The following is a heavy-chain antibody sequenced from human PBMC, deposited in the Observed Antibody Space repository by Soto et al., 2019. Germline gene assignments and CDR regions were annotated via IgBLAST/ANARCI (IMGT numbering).Heavy chain of an antibody. V-gene: IGHV3-15*07. CDR1: GFTFTNTW. CDR2: IKSKTDGGTT. J-gene: IGHJ6*02. CDR3: TTRGATAFALDV. Sequence: EVQLVESGGGLGQPGGSLRLSCAASGFTFTNTWMNWVRQAPGKGLEWVGRIKSKTDGGTTDYAAPVKGRFTISRDDVKNTLYLQMNSLKTEDTAVYYCTTRGATAFALDVWGQGTTVTVSS. D-gene: IGHD3-10*01.